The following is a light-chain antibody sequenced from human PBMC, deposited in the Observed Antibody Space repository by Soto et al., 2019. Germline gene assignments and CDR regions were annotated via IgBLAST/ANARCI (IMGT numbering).Light chain of an antibody. CDR3: SSYTSTNTYV. J-gene: IGLJ1*01. CDR1: SSDVGGYNY. Sequence: QSALTQPASVSGSPGQSITISCTGTSSDVGGYNYVSWYQQHPGKAPKVIIYEVSNRPSGVSNRFSGSKSGNTASLTISGLQAEDEADYYCSSYTSTNTYVFGTGTNLTVL. CDR2: EVS. V-gene: IGLV2-14*01.